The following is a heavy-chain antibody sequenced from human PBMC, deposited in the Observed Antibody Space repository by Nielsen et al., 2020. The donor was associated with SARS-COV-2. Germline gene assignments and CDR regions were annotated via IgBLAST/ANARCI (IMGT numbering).Heavy chain of an antibody. CDR1: GFTFSTYT. Sequence: GALKISCAASGFTFSTYTMSWVRQAPGKGLEWLSYIYNDGRRTFYADSVKGRFTISRDNSKNTLFLQMDTLRVEDTAVYYCARGGAFGEIGSWGQGTLVIVSS. CDR3: ARGGAFGEIGS. D-gene: IGHD3-10*01. CDR2: IYNDGRRT. J-gene: IGHJ5*02. V-gene: IGHV3-23*03.